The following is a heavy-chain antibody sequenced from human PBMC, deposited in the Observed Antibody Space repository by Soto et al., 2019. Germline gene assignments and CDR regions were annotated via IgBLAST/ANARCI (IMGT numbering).Heavy chain of an antibody. J-gene: IGHJ2*01. V-gene: IGHV3-74*01. Sequence: EVQRVESGGGLVQPGGSLRLSCAAAGFPVSTYWMHWVRRDPGKGLMWVSRISPDGSTTTYADPVRGRFTISRDTAENTLYLQMNCLRVEDTAVYYCAKARVPYSDYGRYFDLWGRGTLVTVSS. CDR2: ISPDGSTT. CDR3: AKARVPYSDYGRYFDL. D-gene: IGHD4-17*01. CDR1: GFPVSTYW.